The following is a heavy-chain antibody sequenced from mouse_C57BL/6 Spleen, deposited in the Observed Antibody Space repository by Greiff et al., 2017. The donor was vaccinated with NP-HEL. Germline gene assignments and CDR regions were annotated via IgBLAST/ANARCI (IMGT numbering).Heavy chain of an antibody. CDR2: IDPSDSYT. CDR1: GYTFTSYW. J-gene: IGHJ1*03. Sequence: VQLQQPGAELVRPGTSVKLSCKASGYTFTSYWMHWVKQRPGQGLEWIGVIDPSDSYTNYNQKFKGKATLTVDTSSSTAYMQLSSLTSEDSAVYYCARSVSTYWYFDVWGTGTTVTVSS. D-gene: IGHD2-3*01. CDR3: ARSVSTYWYFDV. V-gene: IGHV1-59*01.